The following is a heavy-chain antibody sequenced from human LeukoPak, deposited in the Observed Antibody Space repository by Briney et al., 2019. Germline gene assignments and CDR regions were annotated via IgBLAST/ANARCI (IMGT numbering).Heavy chain of an antibody. CDR3: AKDLYLRDFWGGYFDY. D-gene: IGHD3-3*01. CDR1: GFIFSNYG. CDR2: ISASGSAT. Sequence: GGSLRLSCAASGFIFSNYGMNWVRQAPGKGLEWVAAISASGSATSYADSVRGRFTISRDSSKSTTYLQMNSLRAEDTAVFYCAKDLYLRDFWGGYFDYWGQGIPVTVSS. V-gene: IGHV3-23*01. J-gene: IGHJ4*02.